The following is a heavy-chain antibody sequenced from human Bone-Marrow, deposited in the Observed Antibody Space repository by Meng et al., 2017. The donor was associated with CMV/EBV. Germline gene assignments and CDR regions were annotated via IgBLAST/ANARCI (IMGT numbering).Heavy chain of an antibody. CDR3: ARDLVGFDY. V-gene: IGHV4-34*01. J-gene: IGHJ4*02. CDR1: GGSFSNYY. CDR2: INHSGST. Sequence: SETLSLTCAVYGGSFSNYYWNWIRQPPGKGLEWIGEINHSGSTKYNPSLKSRVIILVDTSRNQFSLKLSSVTAADTAVYYCARDLVGFDYWGQGTLVTVSS. D-gene: IGHD2-2*01.